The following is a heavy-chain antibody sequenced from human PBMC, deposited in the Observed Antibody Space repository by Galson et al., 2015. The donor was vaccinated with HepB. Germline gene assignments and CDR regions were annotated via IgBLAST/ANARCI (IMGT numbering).Heavy chain of an antibody. CDR2: ISYDGSNK. Sequence: SLRLSCAASGFTFSSYAMHWVRQAPGKGPEWVAGISYDGSNKYYADSVKGRFTISRDKSKNTLYLQMTSLRAEDTAVYYCARWKRIGDYVGYFDYWGQGTLVTVSS. CDR3: ARWKRIGDYVGYFDY. D-gene: IGHD4-23*01. J-gene: IGHJ4*02. CDR1: GFTFSSYA. V-gene: IGHV3-30-3*01.